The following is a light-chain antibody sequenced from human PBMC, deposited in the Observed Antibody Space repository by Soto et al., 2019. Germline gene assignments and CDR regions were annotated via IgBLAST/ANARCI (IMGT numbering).Light chain of an antibody. CDR1: QSVSSSY. V-gene: IGKV3-20*01. J-gene: IGKJ1*01. Sequence: EIVLTQSPGTLSLSPGERATLSCRASQSVSSSYLAWYQQKPGQAPRLLIYGASIRATGIPDRFSDSGSGTAFTLTISRLEPEDFAVYYCQHYCSAPPHTCVQGTKVEIK. CDR3: QHYCSAPPHT. CDR2: GAS.